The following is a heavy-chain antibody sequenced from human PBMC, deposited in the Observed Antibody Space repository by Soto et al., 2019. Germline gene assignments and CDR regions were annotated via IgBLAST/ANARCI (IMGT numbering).Heavy chain of an antibody. J-gene: IGHJ6*03. V-gene: IGHV1-46*01. CDR2: INPSGGST. Sequence: ASVKVSCKASGYTFTSYYMHWVRQAPGQGLEWMGIINPSGGSTSYAQKFQGRVTMTRDTSTSTVYMELSSLRSEDTAVYYCASTGGIVATGYYYYMDVWGKGTTVTVSS. CDR3: ASTGGIVATGYYYYMDV. CDR1: GYTFTSYY. D-gene: IGHD5-12*01.